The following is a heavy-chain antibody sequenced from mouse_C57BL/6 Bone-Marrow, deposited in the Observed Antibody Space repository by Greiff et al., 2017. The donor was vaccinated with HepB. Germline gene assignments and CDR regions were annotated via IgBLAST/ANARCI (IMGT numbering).Heavy chain of an antibody. CDR3: AREGLDDYGGAWFAY. V-gene: IGHV1-78*01. D-gene: IGHD2-4*01. CDR1: GYTFTDHT. CDR2: IYPRDGST. Sequence: QVQLQQSDAELVKPGASVKISCKVSGYTFTDHTIHWMKQRPEQGLEWIGYIYPRDGSTKYNEKFKGKATLTADKSSSTAYMQLNSLTSEDSAVYFCAREGLDDYGGAWFAYWGQGTLVTVSA. J-gene: IGHJ3*01.